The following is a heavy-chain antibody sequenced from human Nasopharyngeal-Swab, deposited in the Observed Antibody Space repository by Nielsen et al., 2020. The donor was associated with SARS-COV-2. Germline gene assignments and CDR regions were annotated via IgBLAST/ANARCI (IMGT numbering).Heavy chain of an antibody. V-gene: IGHV4-59*08. Sequence: GSLRLCCTVSGGCISSYYWSWIRQPTGKGLEWIGYIYYSGSTYYNPSLKSRVTISVDTSKNQFSLKLSSVTAADTAVYYCARVYYYYYYMDVWGKGTTVTVSS. CDR1: GGCISSYY. J-gene: IGHJ6*03. CDR2: IYYSGST. CDR3: ARVYYYYYYMDV.